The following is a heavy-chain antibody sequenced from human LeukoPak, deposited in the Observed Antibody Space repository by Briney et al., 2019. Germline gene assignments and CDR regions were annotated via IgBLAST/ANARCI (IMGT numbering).Heavy chain of an antibody. J-gene: IGHJ4*02. D-gene: IGHD3-3*01. CDR2: IYTSGST. Sequence: PSETLSLTCTVSGGSINSGSYYWSWIRQPAGKGLEWIGRIYTSGSTKYNPSLKSRVTISVDTSKNQFSLKLTSVTAADTAVYYCARGDKYRGRFTKLYYFDYWGQGTLVTVSS. V-gene: IGHV4-61*02. CDR1: GGSINSGSYY. CDR3: ARGDKYRGRFTKLYYFDY.